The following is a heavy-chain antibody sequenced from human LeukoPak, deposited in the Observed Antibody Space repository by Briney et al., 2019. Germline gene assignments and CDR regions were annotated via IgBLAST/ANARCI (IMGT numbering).Heavy chain of an antibody. D-gene: IGHD1-1*01. CDR1: RYTLTRYD. CDR3: ERDNSRGYGITTAGFDP. J-gene: IGHJ5*02. Sequence: GGSVKGSCKASRYTLTRYDINWGRPGPGPRVEWVGWMNPNNGNTDYAQKFQGRVTMTRDTSISTAYMELSSLRSEDTAVYFCERDNSRGYGITTAGFDPWGQGTLVTVSS. CDR2: MNPNNGNT. V-gene: IGHV1-8*01.